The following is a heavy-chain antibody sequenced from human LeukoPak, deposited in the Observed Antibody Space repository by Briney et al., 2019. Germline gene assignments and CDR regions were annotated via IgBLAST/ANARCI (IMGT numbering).Heavy chain of an antibody. CDR3: ARAGGYLLYFDS. V-gene: IGHV4-30-2*01. CDR2: IYHSGST. CDR1: GGSISSGGYS. J-gene: IGHJ4*02. Sequence: SQTLSLTCAVSGGSISSGGYSWSWIRQPPGKGLEWIGYIYHSGSTYYNPSLKSRVTISVDTSKNEFSLKLNSVTAADTAVYYCARAGGYLLYFDSWGQGTLATVSS. D-gene: IGHD5-12*01.